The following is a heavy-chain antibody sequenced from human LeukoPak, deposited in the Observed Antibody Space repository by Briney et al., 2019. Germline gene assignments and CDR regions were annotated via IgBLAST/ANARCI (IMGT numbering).Heavy chain of an antibody. D-gene: IGHD1/OR15-1a*01. V-gene: IGHV4-31*03. CDR2: IYYSGTT. Sequence: PSQTLSLTCTVSGGSISSGDYYWSWIRQHPGRGLEWIGYIYYSGTTYYNPSLKSRLTISVDTSKNQFSLKLTSVTAADTAVYYCARAAQNWNNAPYFDFWGQGSLVTVSS. J-gene: IGHJ4*02. CDR1: GGSISSGDYY. CDR3: ARAAQNWNNAPYFDF.